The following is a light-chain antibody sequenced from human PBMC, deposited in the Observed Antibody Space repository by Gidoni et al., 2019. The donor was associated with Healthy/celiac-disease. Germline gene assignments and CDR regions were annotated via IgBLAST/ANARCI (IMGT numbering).Light chain of an antibody. CDR2: GNS. CDR3: QSSDTSLSCYVV. J-gene: IGLJ2*01. Sequence: GYDVHWYQKLPGTAPKLLIYGNSNRPSRVPDRFYGSKSGPSASLAINGLQAADAADYYCQSSDTSLSCYVVFGGGTKLTVL. V-gene: IGLV1-40*01. CDR1: GYD.